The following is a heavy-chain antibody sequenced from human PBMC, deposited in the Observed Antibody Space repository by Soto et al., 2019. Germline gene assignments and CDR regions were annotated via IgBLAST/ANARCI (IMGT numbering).Heavy chain of an antibody. CDR2: ISSSSSYI. D-gene: IGHD6-19*01. CDR1: GFTFSSYS. J-gene: IGHJ4*02. CDR3: ARDPPVPRLAVPYYFDY. Sequence: GGSLRLSCAASGFTFSSYSMNWVRQAPGKGLEWVSSISSSSSYIYYADSVKGRFTISRDNAKNSLYLQMNSLRAEDTAVYYCARDPPVPRLAVPYYFDYWGQGTLDTVSS. V-gene: IGHV3-21*01.